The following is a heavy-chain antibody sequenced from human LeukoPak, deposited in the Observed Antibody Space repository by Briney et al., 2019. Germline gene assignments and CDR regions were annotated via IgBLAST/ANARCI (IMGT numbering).Heavy chain of an antibody. V-gene: IGHV4-31*03. Sequence: SETLSLTCTVSGGSISSGGYYWSWIRQHPGKGLEWIGYSYYSGSTYYNPSLKSRVTISVDTSKNQFSLKLSSVTAADTAVYYCARGSSSGWYYFDYWGQGTLVTVSS. CDR1: GGSISSGGYY. CDR2: SYYSGST. CDR3: ARGSSSGWYYFDY. J-gene: IGHJ4*02. D-gene: IGHD6-19*01.